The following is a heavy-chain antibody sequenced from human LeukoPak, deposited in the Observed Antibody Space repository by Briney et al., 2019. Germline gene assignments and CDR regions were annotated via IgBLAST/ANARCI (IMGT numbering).Heavy chain of an antibody. CDR2: ISYDGSNK. CDR1: GFTFSSYG. D-gene: IGHD6-13*01. J-gene: IGHJ4*02. V-gene: IGHV3-30*18. CDR3: AKDIAAAGSY. Sequence: PGRSLRLSCAASGFTFSSYGMHWVRQAPGKGLEWVAVISYDGSNKYYADSVKGRFTISRDNSKNTLYLRMNSLRAEDTAVYYCAKDIAAAGSYWGQGTLVTVSS.